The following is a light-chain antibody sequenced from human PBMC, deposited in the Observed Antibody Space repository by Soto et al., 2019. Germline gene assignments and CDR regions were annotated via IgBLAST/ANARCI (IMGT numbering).Light chain of an antibody. V-gene: IGLV4-69*01. CDR3: QTWGIPGNWV. Sequence: QLVLTQSPSASASLGASVKLTCTLSSGHSSYAIAWHQQQPEKGPRYLMKLNSDGSHSKGDGIPDRFSGSSSGAERYLTISSLQSEDEADYYCQTWGIPGNWVFGGGTKLTVL. J-gene: IGLJ3*02. CDR1: SGHSSYA. CDR2: LNSDGSH.